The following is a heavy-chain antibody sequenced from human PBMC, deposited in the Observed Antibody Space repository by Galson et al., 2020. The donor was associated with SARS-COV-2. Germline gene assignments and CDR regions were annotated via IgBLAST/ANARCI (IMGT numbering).Heavy chain of an antibody. J-gene: IGHJ3*02. D-gene: IGHD6-13*01. CDR2: INHSGST. Sequence: SETLSLTCAVYGGSFSGYYWSWIRQPPGKGLEWIGEINHSGSTNYNPSLKSRVTISVDTSKNQFSLKLSSVTAADTAVYYCARVRRSSSWYLSAYDAFDIWGQGTMVTVSS. CDR3: ARVRRSSSWYLSAYDAFDI. V-gene: IGHV4-34*01. CDR1: GGSFSGYY.